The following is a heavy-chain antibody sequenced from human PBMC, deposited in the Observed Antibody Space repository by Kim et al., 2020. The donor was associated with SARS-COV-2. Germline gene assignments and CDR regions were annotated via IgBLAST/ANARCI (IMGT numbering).Heavy chain of an antibody. Sequence: GGSLRLSCAASGFTFSSYAMHWVRQAPGKGLEWVAVISYDGSNKYYADSVKGRFTISRDNSKNTLYLQMNSLRAEDTAVYYCARDSSPSRFRGYRGGMDVWGQGTTVTVSS. CDR3: ARDSSPSRFRGYRGGMDV. CDR2: ISYDGSNK. D-gene: IGHD3-16*01. V-gene: IGHV3-30-3*01. CDR1: GFTFSSYA. J-gene: IGHJ6*02.